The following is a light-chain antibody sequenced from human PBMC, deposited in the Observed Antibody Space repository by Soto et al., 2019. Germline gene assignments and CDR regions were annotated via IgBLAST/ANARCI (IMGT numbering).Light chain of an antibody. Sequence: QSALTQPASVSGSPGQSITISCTGTRSEVGSYNLVSWYQQHPGKAPRLMISEVSRRPSGVFSRFSGSRSGNTASLTISGLQAEDEADYYCCSYAGSNSFAVFGTGTKVTVL. CDR2: EVS. V-gene: IGLV2-23*02. J-gene: IGLJ1*01. CDR3: CSYAGSNSFAV. CDR1: RSEVGSYNL.